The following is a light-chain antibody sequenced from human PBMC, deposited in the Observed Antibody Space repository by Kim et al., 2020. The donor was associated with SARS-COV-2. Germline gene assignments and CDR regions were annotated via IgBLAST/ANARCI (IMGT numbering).Light chain of an antibody. V-gene: IGLV3-21*03. J-gene: IGLJ2*01. CDR2: DDS. CDR1: NLGRYT. CDR3: QVWESSTDPVI. Sequence: SYELTQPPSVSVAPGKPATVTRGGDNLGRYTVHWYQLKPGQAPLLVVFDDSDRPSWIPDRFSGSTSGHTATLTISRVEAGDEADYYCQVWESSTDPVIFG.